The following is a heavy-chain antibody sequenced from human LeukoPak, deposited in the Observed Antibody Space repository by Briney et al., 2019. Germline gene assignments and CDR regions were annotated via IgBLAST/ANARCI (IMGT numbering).Heavy chain of an antibody. J-gene: IGHJ5*02. CDR1: GFSFSSFS. V-gene: IGHV3-23*01. Sequence: GGSLRLSCAASGFSFSSFSMTWVRQAPGKGLEWVSSITGGHYATYNTDSVKGRFTISRDNAKNTLYLKMNSLRADDTAIYYCTKDPTGEFIGAFDPWGPGTLVTVS. CDR2: ITGGHYAT. CDR3: TKDPTGEFIGAFDP. D-gene: IGHD4-17*01.